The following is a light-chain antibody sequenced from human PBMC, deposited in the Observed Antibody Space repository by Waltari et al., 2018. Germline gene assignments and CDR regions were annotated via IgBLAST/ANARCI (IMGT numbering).Light chain of an antibody. CDR3: QIRSNWRYT. CDR1: QSVGSY. J-gene: IGKJ2*01. V-gene: IGKV3-11*01. CDR2: DAS. Sequence: EIVLTQSPATLSLSPGERATLSCRTSQSVGSYLAWYHQKPGQAPRLLIYDASNRATGIPARFSGSGSGTDFTLTIGNLEPEDFAVYYCQIRSNWRYTFGQGTRLEIK.